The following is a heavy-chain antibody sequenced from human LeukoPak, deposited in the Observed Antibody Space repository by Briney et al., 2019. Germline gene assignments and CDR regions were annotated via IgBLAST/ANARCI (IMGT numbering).Heavy chain of an antibody. CDR2: ISSSSSYI. CDR3: ARDQYFWSGYSTPAGDY. V-gene: IGHV3-21*01. J-gene: IGHJ4*02. D-gene: IGHD3-3*01. CDR1: GFTFSSYS. Sequence: GGSLRLSCAASGFTFSSYSMNWVRQAPGKRLEWVSSISSSSSYIYYADSVKGRFTISRDNAKNSLYLQMNSLRAEDTAVYYCARDQYFWSGYSTPAGDYWGQGTLVTVSS.